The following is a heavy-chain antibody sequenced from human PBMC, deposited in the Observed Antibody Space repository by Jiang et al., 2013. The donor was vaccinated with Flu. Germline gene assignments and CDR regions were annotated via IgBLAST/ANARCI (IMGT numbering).Heavy chain of an antibody. J-gene: IGHJ6*02. CDR3: ASSGYSSGWYPRRGAFEGYYGMDV. CDR2: IYYSGST. Sequence: TLSLTCTVSGGSISSYYWSWIRQPPGKGLEWIGYIYYSGSTNYNPSLKSRVTISVDTSKNQFSLKLSSVTAADTAVYYCASSGYSSGWYPRRGAFEGYYGMDVWGQGTTVTVSS. D-gene: IGHD6-19*01. V-gene: IGHV4-59*01. CDR1: GGSISSYY.